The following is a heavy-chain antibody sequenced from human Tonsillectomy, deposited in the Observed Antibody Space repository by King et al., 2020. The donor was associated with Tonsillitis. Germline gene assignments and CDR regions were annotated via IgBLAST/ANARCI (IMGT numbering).Heavy chain of an antibody. D-gene: IGHD3-3*01. V-gene: IGHV1-69*01. CDR2: IITIFGTA. CDR1: GGAFSSYA. CDR3: ARTDPNNFWSGYSPGY. Sequence: LQLVQSGAEVKKPGSSVKVSCKASGGAFSSYAISWVRQAPGQGLEWMGGIITIFGTANYAQKFQGRVTITADESTSTAYMELSSLRSEDTAVYYCARTDPNNFWSGYSPGYWGQGTLVTASS. J-gene: IGHJ4*02.